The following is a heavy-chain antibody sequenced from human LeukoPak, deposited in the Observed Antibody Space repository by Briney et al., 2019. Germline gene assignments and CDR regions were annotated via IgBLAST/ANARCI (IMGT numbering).Heavy chain of an antibody. CDR2: FYPEGGET. Sequence: EASVTVTCKVSGYTLTELSMHWVRQAPGKGLEWMGGFYPEGGETIYAQKFQGRATMTEDTSTDTAYMELSSLRSEDTAVYYCATGPDGYKVKVLDYWGQGTLVTVSS. CDR3: ATGPDGYKVKVLDY. V-gene: IGHV1-24*01. J-gene: IGHJ4*02. CDR1: GYTLTELS. D-gene: IGHD5-24*01.